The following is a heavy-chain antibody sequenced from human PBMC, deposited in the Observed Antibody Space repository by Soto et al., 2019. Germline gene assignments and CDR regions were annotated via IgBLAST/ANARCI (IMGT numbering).Heavy chain of an antibody. CDR1: GGTFSSYA. D-gene: IGHD2-2*01. V-gene: IGHV1-69*13. Sequence: SVKVSCKASGGTFSSYAISWVRQAPGQGLEWMGGIIPIFGTPNYAQNFQGRVTITADESTSTAYMELSSLRSEDTAVYYCARGGRYCSGTSCSYGMDVWAQGTTVTVSS. CDR3: ARGGRYCSGTSCSYGMDV. CDR2: IIPIFGTP. J-gene: IGHJ6*02.